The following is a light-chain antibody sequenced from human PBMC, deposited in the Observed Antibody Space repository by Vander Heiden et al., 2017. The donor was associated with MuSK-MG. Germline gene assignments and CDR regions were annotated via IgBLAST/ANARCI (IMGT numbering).Light chain of an antibody. J-gene: IGLJ1*01. CDR3: SSYTSSSTLDV. Sequence: QSALPQPASVSGSPGQSITLSCTGTSSDVGGYNYVSWYQQHPGKAPKLMIYDVSNRPSGVSNRFSGSKSGNTASLTISGLQAEDEADYYCSSYTSSSTLDVFGTGTKVTVL. CDR1: SSDVGGYNY. CDR2: DVS. V-gene: IGLV2-14*03.